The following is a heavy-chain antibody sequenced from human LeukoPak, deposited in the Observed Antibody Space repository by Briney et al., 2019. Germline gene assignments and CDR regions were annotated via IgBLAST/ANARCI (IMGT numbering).Heavy chain of an antibody. CDR3: ASPTYYYLPGDAFDI. J-gene: IGHJ3*02. D-gene: IGHD3-10*01. CDR2: IIPIFGTA. CDR1: GGTFSSYA. Sequence: AASVKVSCKASGGTFSSYAIRWVRQAPGQGLEWMGGIIPIFGTANYAQKFQGRVTITTDESTSTAYMELSSLRSEDTAVYYCASPTYYYLPGDAFDIWGQGTMVTVSS. V-gene: IGHV1-69*05.